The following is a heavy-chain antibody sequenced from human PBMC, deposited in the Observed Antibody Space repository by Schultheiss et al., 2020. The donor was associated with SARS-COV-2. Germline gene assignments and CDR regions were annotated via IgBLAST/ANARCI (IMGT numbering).Heavy chain of an antibody. Sequence: GGSLRLSCTASGFTFDDYAMHWVRQAPGKGLEWVSGISWNSGSIGYADSVKGRFTISRDNAKNSLYLQMNSLRAEDTALYYCAKLEPAANYYYYYYMDVWGKGTTVTVSS. CDR2: ISWNSGSI. D-gene: IGHD2-2*01. V-gene: IGHV3-9*01. CDR1: GFTFDDYA. CDR3: AKLEPAANYYYYYYMDV. J-gene: IGHJ6*03.